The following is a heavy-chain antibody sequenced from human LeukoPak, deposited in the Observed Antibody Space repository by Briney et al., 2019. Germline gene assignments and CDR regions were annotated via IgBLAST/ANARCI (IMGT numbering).Heavy chain of an antibody. Sequence: GGSLRLSCAASGFTFSTYAMSWVRQAPGKGLEWVSALSGAAIGPHYADSVRGRFTISRGNSKNTLYLQMNSLRAEDTVVYYCAKADGGFDYWGQGTLVTVSS. J-gene: IGHJ4*02. CDR2: LSGAAIGP. D-gene: IGHD3-16*01. CDR3: AKADGGFDY. V-gene: IGHV3-23*01. CDR1: GFTFSTYA.